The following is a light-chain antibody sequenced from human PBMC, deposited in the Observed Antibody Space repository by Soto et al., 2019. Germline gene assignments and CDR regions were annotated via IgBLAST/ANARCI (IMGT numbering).Light chain of an antibody. CDR1: QGISSY. J-gene: IGKJ5*01. CDR2: ASS. V-gene: IGKV1-9*01. CDR3: QQLNTFPVT. Sequence: DIQLTQSPSFLSASVGDRVTISCRASQGISSYLAWYQQTPGKAPKLLIYASSSLQSGVQSRFSGSGSGTEFTLTISSLQPEDFATYYCQQLNTFPVTFGQGTRLAI.